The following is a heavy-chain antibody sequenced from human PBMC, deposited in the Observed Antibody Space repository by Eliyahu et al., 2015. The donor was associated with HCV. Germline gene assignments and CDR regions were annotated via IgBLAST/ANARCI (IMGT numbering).Heavy chain of an antibody. Sequence: QVQLQQSGPGLVKPSQTLSLTCAISGDSVSSNSAAWNWIRQSPSRGLEWLGKDNHRSKWYNDYAESVKSRITINPDTSKNQFSLQLNSVTPEDTAVYYCARGGGNYYYFDYWGQGTLVTVSS. CDR1: GDSVSSNSAA. V-gene: IGHV6-1*01. CDR3: ARGGGNYYYFDY. CDR2: NHRSKWYN. D-gene: IGHD1-26*01. J-gene: IGHJ4*02.